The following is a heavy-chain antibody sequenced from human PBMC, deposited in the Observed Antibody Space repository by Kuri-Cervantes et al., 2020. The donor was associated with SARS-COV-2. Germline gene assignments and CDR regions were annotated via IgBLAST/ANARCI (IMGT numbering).Heavy chain of an antibody. CDR1: GFTFSSYA. CDR2: ISGSGGST. V-gene: IGHV3-23*01. D-gene: IGHD1-1*01. CDR3: AREEPKLDDAFDI. J-gene: IGHJ3*02. Sequence: GESLKISCSASGFTFSSYAMHWVRQAPGKGLEWVSAISGSGGSTYYADSVKGRFTISRDNAKNSLYLQVNSLRAEDTALYYCAREEPKLDDAFDIWGQGTMVTVSS.